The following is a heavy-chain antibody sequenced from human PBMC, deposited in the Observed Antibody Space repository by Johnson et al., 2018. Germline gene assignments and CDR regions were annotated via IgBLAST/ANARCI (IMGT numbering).Heavy chain of an antibody. CDR3: TTDVLISGTTDYFYYAMDV. Sequence: EVQLVESGGGLVKPGGSLRVSCAASGFTFSNAWMTWVRQAPGRGLEWVGRIKSKRDGGTTDYTAPVKGRFPIPRDDSRNTLYLQMSSLKTEDTAVYYCTTDVLISGTTDYFYYAMDVWGQGTTVTVSS. CDR1: GFTFSNAW. J-gene: IGHJ6*02. V-gene: IGHV3-15*01. D-gene: IGHD1-20*01. CDR2: IKSKRDGGTT.